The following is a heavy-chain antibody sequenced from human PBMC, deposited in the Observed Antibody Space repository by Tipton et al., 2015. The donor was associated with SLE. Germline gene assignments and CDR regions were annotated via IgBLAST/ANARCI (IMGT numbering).Heavy chain of an antibody. D-gene: IGHD2-15*01. Sequence: SLRLSCAASGFSFSTYSMNWVRRAPGKGLEWVSSISSGSSYIYYADSLRGRVTISRDNVENSLYLEMDSLRAEDTAVYYCAREDVGVMVEASFDIWGQGTVVTVSS. CDR1: GFSFSTYS. J-gene: IGHJ3*02. CDR2: ISSGSSYI. V-gene: IGHV3-21*01. CDR3: AREDVGVMVEASFDI.